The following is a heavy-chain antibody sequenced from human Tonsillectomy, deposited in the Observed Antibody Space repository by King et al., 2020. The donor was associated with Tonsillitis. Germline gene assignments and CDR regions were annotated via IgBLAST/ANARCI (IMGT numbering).Heavy chain of an antibody. D-gene: IGHD1-14*01. V-gene: IGHV3-72*01. CDR3: AREEPSRCYYYYMDV. CDR2: TRSKADSYTT. Sequence: VQLVESGGGLVQPGGSLRLSCAASGFTFSDHYMDWVRQAPGKGLEWVGRTRSKADSYTTEYAASVKGRFTISRDDSKNSLYLQMNSLKTEDTAVYYCAREEPSRCYYYYMDVWGKGTTVTVSS. CDR1: GFTFSDHY. J-gene: IGHJ6*03.